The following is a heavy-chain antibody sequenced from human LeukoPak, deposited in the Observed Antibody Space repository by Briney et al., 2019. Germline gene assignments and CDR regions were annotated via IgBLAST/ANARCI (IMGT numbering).Heavy chain of an antibody. CDR2: IWYDGSNK. D-gene: IGHD3-9*01. J-gene: IGHJ4*02. CDR3: ARDLFSGSLLLRYFDWLTLDY. Sequence: PGGSLRLSCAASGFTFSSYGMHWVRQAPGKGLEWVAVIWYDGSNKYYADSVKGRFTISRDNSKNTLYLQMNSLRAEDTAVYYCARDLFSGSLLLRYFDWLTLDYWGQGTLVTVSS. V-gene: IGHV3-33*01. CDR1: GFTFSSYG.